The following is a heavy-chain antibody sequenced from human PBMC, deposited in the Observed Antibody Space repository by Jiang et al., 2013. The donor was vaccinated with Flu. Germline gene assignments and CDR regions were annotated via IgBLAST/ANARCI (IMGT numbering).Heavy chain of an antibody. V-gene: IGHV4-61*02. CDR2: IYTSGST. D-gene: IGHD4-17*01. CDR3: ARDLVSRGLWNDYGDYALPGDAFDI. CDR1: GGSISSGSYY. Sequence: GSGLVKPSQTLSLTCTVSGGSISSGSYYWSWIRQPAGKGLEWIGRIYTSGSTNYNPSLKSRVTISVDTSKNQFSLKLSSVTAADTAVYYCARDLVSRGLWNDYGDYALPGDAFDI. J-gene: IGHJ3*02.